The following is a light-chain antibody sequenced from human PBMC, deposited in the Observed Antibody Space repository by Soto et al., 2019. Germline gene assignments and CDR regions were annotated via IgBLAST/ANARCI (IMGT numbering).Light chain of an antibody. CDR1: NNDIGRYKY. CDR2: DVS. V-gene: IGLV2-14*03. J-gene: IGLJ2*01. CDR3: SSYTTSSTLL. Sequence: QSALTQPASVSGSPGQSITISCTGTNNDIGRYKYVSWYQQHPGQAPKLIIFDVSNRPSGVSNRFSGSKSVNTASLIISGLQAEDEADYYCSSYTTSSTLLFGGGTKLTVL.